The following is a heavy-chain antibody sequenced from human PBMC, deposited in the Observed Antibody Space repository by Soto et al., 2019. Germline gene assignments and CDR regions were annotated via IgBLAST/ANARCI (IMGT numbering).Heavy chain of an antibody. J-gene: IGHJ4*02. CDR1: GFTFSSYG. V-gene: IGHV3-33*01. CDR2: IWYDATNK. CDR3: AREMDGA. D-gene: IGHD2-2*03. Sequence: QVQLVESGGGVVQPGNSLRLSCAASGFTFSSYGMHWVRQAPGKGLEWVAFIWYDATNKNYGDSVKGRFTISRDNCNNTVYLQGNSRRGEDTAMYYCAREMDGAWGQGTLVTVSS.